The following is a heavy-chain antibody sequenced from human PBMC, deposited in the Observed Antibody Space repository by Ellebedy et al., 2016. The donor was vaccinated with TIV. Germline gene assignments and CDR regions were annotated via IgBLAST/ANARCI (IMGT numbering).Heavy chain of an antibody. J-gene: IGHJ6*02. CDR3: ARDTSRRMDV. D-gene: IGHD2/OR15-2a*01. V-gene: IGHV3-74*01. CDR2: ISTDGSQT. Sequence: PGGSLRLSCEASGFTFSNYWIHWVRQAPGKGLVWVSLISTDGSQTRYVDSVKGRFTISRDNAKSTLYLQMNSLRADDTAVYYCARDTSRRMDVWGRGTTVSVSS. CDR1: GFTFSNYW.